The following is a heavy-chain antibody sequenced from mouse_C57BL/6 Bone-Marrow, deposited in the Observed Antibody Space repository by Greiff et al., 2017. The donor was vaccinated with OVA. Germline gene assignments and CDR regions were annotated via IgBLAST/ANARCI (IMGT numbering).Heavy chain of an antibody. CDR1: GYTFTSYW. CDR3: ARRRIGYYFDY. V-gene: IGHV1-64*01. CDR2: IHPNSGST. J-gene: IGHJ2*01. Sequence: QVQLQQPGAELVKPGASVKLSCKASGYTFTSYWMHWVKQRPGQGLEWIGMIHPNSGSTNYNEKFKSKATLTVDKSSSTAYMQLSSLTSDDSAVYSFARRRIGYYFDYWGPGTTLTVSS.